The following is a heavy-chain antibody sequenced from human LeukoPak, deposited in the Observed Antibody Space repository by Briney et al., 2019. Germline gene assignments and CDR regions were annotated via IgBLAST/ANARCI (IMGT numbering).Heavy chain of an antibody. V-gene: IGHV4-34*01. CDR2: INHSGST. Sequence: PSETLSLTCAVYGGSFSGDYWSWLRQPPGKGLEWVGEINHSGSTNYNPSPKSGVPISLTTSKNQFSLKLSSVTAADTAVYYCASRVDGLGSFNYWGQGTLVTVSS. CDR1: GGSFSGDY. D-gene: IGHD3-10*01. J-gene: IGHJ4*01. CDR3: ASRVDGLGSFNY.